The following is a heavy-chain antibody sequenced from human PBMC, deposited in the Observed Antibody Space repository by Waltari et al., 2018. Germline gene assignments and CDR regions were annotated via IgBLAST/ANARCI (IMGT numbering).Heavy chain of an antibody. CDR2: MYYHGTT. Sequence: QVQLQESGPGLVKPSETLSLTCAVSNFYISNGYYWGWIRQPPEKGLEWIGSMYYHGTTYYNPSLKGRVTISVDTSKNNLFLNLNSVTAADTAVYYCARDVEGDGVLYGSPRRFDYWGQGILVTVSS. J-gene: IGHJ4*02. CDR1: NFYISNGYY. V-gene: IGHV4-38-2*02. CDR3: ARDVEGDGVLYGSPRRFDY. D-gene: IGHD3-10*01.